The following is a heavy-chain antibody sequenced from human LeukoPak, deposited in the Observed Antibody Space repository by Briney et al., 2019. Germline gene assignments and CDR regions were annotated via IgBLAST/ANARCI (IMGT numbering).Heavy chain of an antibody. CDR1: RFTFSSYD. V-gene: IGHV3-23*01. CDR3: AKRWDNILPGFDY. CDR2: ISGSGGGT. Sequence: GGSLRLSCAASRFTFSSYDMNWVRQAPGKGLEWVSAISGSGGGTYYADSVKGRFTISRDNSKSTLYLQMNSLRAGDTAVYYCAKRWDNILPGFDYWGQGTLVTVSS. D-gene: IGHD3-9*01. J-gene: IGHJ4*02.